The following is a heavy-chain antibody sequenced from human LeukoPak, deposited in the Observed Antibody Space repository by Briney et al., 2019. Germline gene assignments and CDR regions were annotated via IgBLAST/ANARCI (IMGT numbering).Heavy chain of an antibody. V-gene: IGHV4-39*01. J-gene: IGHJ4*02. CDR1: GGSISTSYY. D-gene: IGHD2-15*01. CDR2: IYFSGNT. Sequence: PSETLSLTCTVSGGSISTSYYWGWIRQSPGKGLEWIGSIYFSGNTYYNPPLKSRVAISVDSSKNQFSLKLSSVTAADTAVYYCARLHYCAGGSCLFDYWGQGTLVTVSS. CDR3: ARLHYCAGGSCLFDY.